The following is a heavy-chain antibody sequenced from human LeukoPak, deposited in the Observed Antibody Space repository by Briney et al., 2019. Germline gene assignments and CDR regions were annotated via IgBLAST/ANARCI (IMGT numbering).Heavy chain of an antibody. D-gene: IGHD4-17*01. V-gene: IGHV4-31*03. CDR3: ARDLTDYGDGRFDP. Sequence: PSETLSLTCTVSGGSISSGGYYWSWIRQYPGQGLEWIGYIYNSENTYYNPPLKSRVIISVDTSKNQFSLRLSSVTAADTAVYYCARDLTDYGDGRFDPWGQGTLVTVSS. CDR2: IYNSENT. CDR1: GGSISSGGYY. J-gene: IGHJ5*02.